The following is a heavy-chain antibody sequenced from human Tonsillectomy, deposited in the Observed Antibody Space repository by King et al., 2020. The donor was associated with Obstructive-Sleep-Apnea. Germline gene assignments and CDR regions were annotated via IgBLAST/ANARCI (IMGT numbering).Heavy chain of an antibody. CDR3: AKDGAAAFDY. Sequence: VQLVESGGGLVQPGRSLRLSCAASGFTFDDYAMHWVRQAPGKGLEWVSGISWNSGCIGYADSVKGRFTISRDKAKNSLYLQMNSLRAEDTALYYCAKDGAAAFDYWGQGTLVTVSS. J-gene: IGHJ4*02. CDR2: ISWNSGCI. D-gene: IGHD6-13*01. CDR1: GFTFDDYA. V-gene: IGHV3-9*01.